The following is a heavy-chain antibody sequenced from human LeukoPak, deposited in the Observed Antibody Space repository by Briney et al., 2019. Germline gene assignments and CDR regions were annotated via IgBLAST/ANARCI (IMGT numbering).Heavy chain of an antibody. CDR3: AIGRGSYGDYFRY. J-gene: IGHJ4*02. V-gene: IGHV4-59*08. D-gene: IGHD4-17*01. CDR2: ISYSGST. Sequence: SETLSLTCTVSGGSISSYDWSWIRQPPGKGLEWIGYISYSGSTNYNPSLKSRATISVDTSKNQLSLKLNSVTAADTAVYYCAIGRGSYGDYFRYWGQGTLVTVSS. CDR1: GGSISSYD.